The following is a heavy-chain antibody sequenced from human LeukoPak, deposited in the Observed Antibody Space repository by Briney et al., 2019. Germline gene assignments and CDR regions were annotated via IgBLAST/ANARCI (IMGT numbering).Heavy chain of an antibody. V-gene: IGHV3-33*06. Sequence: GGSLRLSCAASGFTFSSYGMPWVRQAPGKGLEWVAVIWYDGSNKYYADSVKGRFTISRDNSKNTLYLQMNSLRAEDTAVYYCAKAPYSSGWYTFVYWGQGTLVTVSS. D-gene: IGHD6-19*01. CDR3: AKAPYSSGWYTFVY. CDR1: GFTFSSYG. CDR2: IWYDGSNK. J-gene: IGHJ4*02.